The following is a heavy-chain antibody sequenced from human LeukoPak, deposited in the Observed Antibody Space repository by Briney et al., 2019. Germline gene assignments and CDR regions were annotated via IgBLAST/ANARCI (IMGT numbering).Heavy chain of an antibody. J-gene: IGHJ3*02. CDR3: ARDRYSSGWYDAFDI. CDR2: INPSGGST. CDR1: GYTFTSYY. D-gene: IGHD6-19*01. V-gene: IGHV1-46*01. Sequence: ASVKVSCKASGYTFTSYYMHWVRQAPGQGLEWMGIINPSGGSTSYAQKFQGRVTMTRDMSTSTVYMELSSLRSDDTAVYYCARDRYSSGWYDAFDIWGQGTMVTVSS.